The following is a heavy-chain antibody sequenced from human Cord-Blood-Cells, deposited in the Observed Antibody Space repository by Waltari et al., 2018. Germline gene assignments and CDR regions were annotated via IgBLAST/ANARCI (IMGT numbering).Heavy chain of an antibody. Sequence: QVQLQESGPGLVKPSQTLSLTCTVSGGSISSGGYYWSWIRQHPGKGLEWFGYIYYSGSTYYNPSLKSRVTLSVDTSKNQFSLKLSSVTAADTAVYYCASSSGWYEYNWFDPWGQGTLVTVSS. CDR2: IYYSGST. CDR3: ASSSGWYEYNWFDP. D-gene: IGHD6-19*01. CDR1: GGSISSGGYY. J-gene: IGHJ5*02. V-gene: IGHV4-31*03.